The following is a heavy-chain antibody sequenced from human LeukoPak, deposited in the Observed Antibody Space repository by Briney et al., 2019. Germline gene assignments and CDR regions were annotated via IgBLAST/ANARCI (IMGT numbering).Heavy chain of an antibody. CDR3: ARAGWFGELLRPGDY. CDR1: GFTFSSYS. Sequence: GGSLRLSCAASGFTFSSYSMNWVRQAPGKGLEWVSSISSSSSYIYYADSVKGRFTISRDNAKNSLYLQMNSLRAEDTTVYYCARAGWFGELLRPGDYWGQGTLVTVSS. J-gene: IGHJ4*02. D-gene: IGHD3-10*01. V-gene: IGHV3-21*01. CDR2: ISSSSSYI.